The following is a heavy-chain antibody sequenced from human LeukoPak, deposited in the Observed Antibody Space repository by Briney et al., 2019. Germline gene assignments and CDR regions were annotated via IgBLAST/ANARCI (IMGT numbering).Heavy chain of an antibody. CDR2: ISGSGGST. CDR3: ARSPDYYDSSAFSFY. J-gene: IGHJ4*02. Sequence: QSGGSLRLSCAASGFTFSSYAMSWVRQAPGKGLEWVSAISGSGGSTYYADFVKGRFTISRDNSKNSLYLQLDSLRAEDTAVYYCARSPDYYDSSAFSFYWGQGSLVTVSS. D-gene: IGHD3-22*01. V-gene: IGHV3-23*01. CDR1: GFTFSSYA.